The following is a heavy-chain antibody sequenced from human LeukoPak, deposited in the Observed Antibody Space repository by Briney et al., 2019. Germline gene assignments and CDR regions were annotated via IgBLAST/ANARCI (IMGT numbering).Heavy chain of an antibody. D-gene: IGHD3-10*01. Sequence: GASVTVSCTASGYTFTIYGISWVRQAPGHGLEWMGWISGYNGNTHYAQKFQDRVTMTTDISTSTAYMELRSLRSDDTAVYYCARDQAVYYYGSGSYYTHFDYWGQGTLVTVSS. V-gene: IGHV1-18*01. CDR1: GYTFTIYG. CDR2: ISGYNGNT. J-gene: IGHJ4*02. CDR3: ARDQAVYYYGSGSYYTHFDY.